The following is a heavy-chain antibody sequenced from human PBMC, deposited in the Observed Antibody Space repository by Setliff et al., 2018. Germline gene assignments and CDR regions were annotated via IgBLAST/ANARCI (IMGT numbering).Heavy chain of an antibody. D-gene: IGHD4-17*01. CDR3: ARTSSRRYFDL. Sequence: PSETLSLTCTVSNFSVTTVYYWGWIRQPPGKGLEWIANVYYTGSPYYSPSLASRVSMSIDTSKNRFSLKLHSVTAADTAVYYCARTSSRRYFDLWGRGTLVTVSS. CDR1: NFSVTTVYY. CDR2: VYYTGSP. J-gene: IGHJ2*01. V-gene: IGHV4-38-2*02.